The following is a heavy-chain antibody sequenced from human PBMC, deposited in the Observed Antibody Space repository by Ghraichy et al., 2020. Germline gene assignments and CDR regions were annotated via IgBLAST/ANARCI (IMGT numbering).Heavy chain of an antibody. J-gene: IGHJ4*02. Sequence: SQTLSLTCAVYGGSFSGYYWSWIRQPPGKGLEWIGEINHSGSTNYNPSLKSRVTISVDTSKNQFSLKLSSVTAADTAVYYCALRRGYSYALTHFDYWGQGTLVTVSS. CDR3: ALRRGYSYALTHFDY. CDR2: INHSGST. CDR1: GGSFSGYY. V-gene: IGHV4-34*01. D-gene: IGHD5-18*01.